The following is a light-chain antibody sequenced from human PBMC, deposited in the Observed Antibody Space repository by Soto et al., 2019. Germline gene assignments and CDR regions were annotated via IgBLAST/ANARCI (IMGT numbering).Light chain of an antibody. CDR1: QRVSSK. Sequence: EIVMTQSPATLSVSPGEGATLSCRASQRVSSKLAWYQQKPGQAPRLLIYGASTRATGIPARFSGSVSGTEFTLIISSLQSEDSAVYYCQQYNSWLWTFGQGTKVEIK. J-gene: IGKJ1*01. V-gene: IGKV3-15*01. CDR3: QQYNSWLWT. CDR2: GAS.